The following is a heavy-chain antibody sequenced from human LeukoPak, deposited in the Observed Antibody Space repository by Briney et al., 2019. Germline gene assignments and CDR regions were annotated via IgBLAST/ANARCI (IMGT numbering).Heavy chain of an antibody. V-gene: IGHV3-53*01. CDR1: GFTVSSNY. CDR2: IYSGGST. D-gene: IGHD1-26*01. CDR3: ARDSGPLPHDFDY. Sequence: GGSLRLSCAASGFTVSSNYMSWVRQAPGKGLEWVSIIYSGGSTFYADSVKGRFTISRDNAKNSLYLQMNSLRAEDTAVYYCARDSGPLPHDFDYWGQGTLVTVSS. J-gene: IGHJ4*02.